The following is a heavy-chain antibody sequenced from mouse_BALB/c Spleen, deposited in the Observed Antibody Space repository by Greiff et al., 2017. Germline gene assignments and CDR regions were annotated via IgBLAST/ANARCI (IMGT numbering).Heavy chain of an antibody. J-gene: IGHJ4*01. Sequence: VHVKQSGPELEKPGASVKISCKASGYSFTGYNMNWVKQSNGKSLEWIGNIDPYYGGTSYNQKFKGKATLTVDKSSSTAYMQLKSLTSEDSAVYYCAREGEVRTVSHYYAMDYWGQGTSVTVSS. CDR3: AREGEVRTVSHYYAMDY. CDR1: GYSFTGYN. CDR2: IDPYYGGT. D-gene: IGHD2-14*01. V-gene: IGHV1-39*01.